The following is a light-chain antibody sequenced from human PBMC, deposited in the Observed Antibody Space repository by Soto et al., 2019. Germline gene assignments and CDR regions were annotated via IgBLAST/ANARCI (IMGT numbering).Light chain of an antibody. CDR1: QSVSSKY. CDR2: GAS. Sequence: DIVLTQSPGTLSLSPGERATLSCRASQSVSSKYLAWYQQKPGQAPRVLIYGASIRATGIPERFSGGGSGTEFTLTISSLQSEDFAVYYCQQYNNWPPWTFGQGTKVDIK. CDR3: QQYNNWPPWT. V-gene: IGKV3D-15*01. J-gene: IGKJ1*01.